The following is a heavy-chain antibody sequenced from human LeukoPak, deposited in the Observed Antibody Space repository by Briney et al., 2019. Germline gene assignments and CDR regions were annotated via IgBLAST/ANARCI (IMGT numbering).Heavy chain of an antibody. CDR3: GKGGIIPAAVFDF. V-gene: IGHV3-9*01. Sequence: GGSLRLSCAASGFTFDDYVMHWVRQAPGKGLEWVSGISWNGGSVGYADSVKGRFTISRDNAKNSLYLQMNSLRSEDTALYYCGKGGIIPAAVFDFWGQGTLVAVS. CDR1: GFTFDDYV. D-gene: IGHD6-13*01. J-gene: IGHJ4*02. CDR2: ISWNGGSV.